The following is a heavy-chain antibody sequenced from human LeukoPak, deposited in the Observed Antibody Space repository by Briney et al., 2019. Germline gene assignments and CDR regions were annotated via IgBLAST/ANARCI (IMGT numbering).Heavy chain of an antibody. D-gene: IGHD4-17*01. Sequence: GGSLRLSCAASGFTFSDYYMSWIRQAPGKGLEWVSYISSSDTIIYYADSVKGRFTISRDNAKDSLYLQMNSLRAEDTAVYYCARANYGDPGYFDYWGQGTLVTVSS. CDR1: GFTFSDYY. V-gene: IGHV3-11*04. J-gene: IGHJ4*02. CDR2: ISSSDTII. CDR3: ARANYGDPGYFDY.